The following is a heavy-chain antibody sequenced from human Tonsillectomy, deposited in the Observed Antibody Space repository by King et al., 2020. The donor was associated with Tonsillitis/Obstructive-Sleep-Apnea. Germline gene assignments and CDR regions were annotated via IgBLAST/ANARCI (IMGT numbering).Heavy chain of an antibody. CDR1: GFTFNYAW. Sequence: VQLVESGGGLVKPGGSLRLSCVASGFTFNYAWMSWVRQAPGKGLEWVGRIKSETDSETTDYAAPVKGRFTISRDDPKNTLYLEMNSLNTEDTAVYYCTAGTGKTDFDYWGQGTLVTVSS. CDR2: IKSETDSETT. V-gene: IGHV3-15*01. J-gene: IGHJ4*02. CDR3: TAGTGKTDFDY. D-gene: IGHD1-1*01.